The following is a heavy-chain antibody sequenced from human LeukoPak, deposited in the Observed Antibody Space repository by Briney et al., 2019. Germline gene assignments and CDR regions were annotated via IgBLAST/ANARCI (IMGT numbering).Heavy chain of an antibody. V-gene: IGHV4-39*07. D-gene: IGHD3-10*01. Sequence: SETLSLTCIVSGGSFSSSNYYWGWIRQPPGTGLEWIGSVYYTGSISYHPPFRIRVTISVDPSKNQFSLRLSSVTAADTAVYYCARDKGSGSYYTYYYYGMDVWGQGTTVTVSS. CDR3: ARDKGSGSYYTYYYYGMDV. J-gene: IGHJ6*02. CDR1: GGSFSSSNYY. CDR2: VYYTGSI.